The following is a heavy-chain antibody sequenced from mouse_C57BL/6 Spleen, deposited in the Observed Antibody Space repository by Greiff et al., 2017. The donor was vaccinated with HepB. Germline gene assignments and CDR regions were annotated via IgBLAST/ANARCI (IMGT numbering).Heavy chain of an antibody. CDR1: GYAFSSSW. J-gene: IGHJ3*01. D-gene: IGHD2-1*01. V-gene: IGHV1-82*01. CDR2: IYPGDGDT. Sequence: VQLVESGPELVKPGASVKISCKASGYAFSSSWMNWVKQRPGKGLEWIGRIYPGDGDTNYNGKFTGKATLTADKSSSTAYMQLSSLTSEDSAVYFCARQEGYGNYVLFAYWGQGTLVTVSA. CDR3: ARQEGYGNYVLFAY.